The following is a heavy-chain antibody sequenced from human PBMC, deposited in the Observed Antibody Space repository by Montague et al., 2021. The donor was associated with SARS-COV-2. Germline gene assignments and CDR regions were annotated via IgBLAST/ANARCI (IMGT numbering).Heavy chain of an antibody. CDR1: GGSISTTNYY. CDR3: ARAWRYGDYSGVHFAP. CDR2: IYNSDNT. Sequence: SETLSLTCPVSGGSISTTNYYWAWIRQPPGKGLEWVGSIYNSDNTYYNPSLESRLTMSVDTSKNQFSLKLRSVTAADAAVYHCARAWRYGDYSGVHFAPWGQGTLVTVSS. D-gene: IGHD4-17*01. J-gene: IGHJ5*02. V-gene: IGHV4-39*07.